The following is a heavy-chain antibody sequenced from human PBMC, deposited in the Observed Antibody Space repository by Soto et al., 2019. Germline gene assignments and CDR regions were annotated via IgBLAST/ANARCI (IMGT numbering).Heavy chain of an antibody. J-gene: IGHJ3*02. V-gene: IGHV3-9*01. CDR3: AKVIAVAGIFYCRALGAFDI. CDR2: ISWNSGSI. D-gene: IGHD6-19*01. Sequence: GGSLRLSCAASGFTFDDYAMHWVRQAPGKGLEWVSGISWNSGSIGYADSVKGRFTISRDNAKNSLYLQMNSLRAEDTALYYCAKVIAVAGIFYCRALGAFDIWGQGTMVTVSS. CDR1: GFTFDDYA.